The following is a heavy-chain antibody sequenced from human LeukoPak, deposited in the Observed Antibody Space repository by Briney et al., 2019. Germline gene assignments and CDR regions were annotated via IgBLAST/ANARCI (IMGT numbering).Heavy chain of an antibody. J-gene: IGHJ4*02. CDR2: IDNSGST. Sequence: SETLSLTCTVSGGSISSYYWSWIRQPPGKGLEWIGYIDNSGSTNYNPSLKSRVTISADTSKNQFSLKLSSVTAADTAVYYCAADYGDPDTLDYWGQRTQVTVSS. CDR3: AADYGDPDTLDY. CDR1: GGSISSYY. V-gene: IGHV4-59*01. D-gene: IGHD4-17*01.